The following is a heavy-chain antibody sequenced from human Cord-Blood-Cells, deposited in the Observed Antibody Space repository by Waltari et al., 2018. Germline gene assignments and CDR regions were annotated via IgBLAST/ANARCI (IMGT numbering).Heavy chain of an antibody. J-gene: IGHJ4*02. CDR2: KNPNRGNT. D-gene: IGHD3-10*01. Sequence: QVQLVQSGAEVKKPGASVKVSCKASGYTFTSYDINWVRQATGQGLEWMGWKNPNRGNTGYAQKFQGRVTITRNTSISTAYMELSSRRSEDTAVYYCARGKGARRGVRGVDYWGQGTLVTVSS. CDR1: GYTFTSYD. CDR3: ARGKGARRGVRGVDY. V-gene: IGHV1-8*03.